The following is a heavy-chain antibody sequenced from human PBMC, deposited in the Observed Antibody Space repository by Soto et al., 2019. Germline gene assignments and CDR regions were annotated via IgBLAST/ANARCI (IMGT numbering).Heavy chain of an antibody. J-gene: IGHJ6*02. CDR1: GLTFSTYA. Sequence: EVHLLESGGDLVQPGGSLRLSCTASGLTFSTYAMSWVRQAPGKGLEWVSAIGGSGTGGRTYYADYVKGRFTISRDNSTNTVYLQMNGLRADDTAVYYCAKSPGGLDGYNSDYYGMDVWGQGTTVTVSS. CDR3: AKSPGGLDGYNSDYYGMDV. CDR2: IGGSGTGGRT. D-gene: IGHD5-12*01. V-gene: IGHV3-23*01.